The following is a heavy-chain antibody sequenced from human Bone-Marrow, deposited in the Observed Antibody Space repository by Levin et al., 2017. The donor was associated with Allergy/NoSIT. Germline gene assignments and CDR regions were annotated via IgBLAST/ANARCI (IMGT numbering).Heavy chain of an antibody. CDR2: INSDGSNT. D-gene: IGHD2-2*01. CDR3: ARGGCGSTSCFTRPDY. V-gene: IGHV3-74*01. Sequence: ESLKISCAASGLTFSSSWMHWVRQAPGKGLVWVSRINSDGSNTDYADSVKGRFTISRDNAKNTLYLQMNSLRAEDTAVYYCARGGCGSTSCFTRPDYWCHGTLVTVSS. J-gene: IGHJ4*01. CDR1: GLTFSSSW.